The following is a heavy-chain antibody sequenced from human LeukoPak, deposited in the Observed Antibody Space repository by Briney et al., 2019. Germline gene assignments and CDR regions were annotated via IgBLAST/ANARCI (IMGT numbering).Heavy chain of an antibody. Sequence: ASVKVSCKASGYTFTGYYMHWVRQAPGQGLEWMGWINPNSGGTNYARKFQGWVTMTRDTSISTAYMELSRLRSDDTAVYYCARDQSHSSGWFAYWGQGTLVTVSS. CDR2: INPNSGGT. CDR1: GYTFTGYY. CDR3: ARDQSHSSGWFAY. J-gene: IGHJ4*02. D-gene: IGHD6-19*01. V-gene: IGHV1-2*04.